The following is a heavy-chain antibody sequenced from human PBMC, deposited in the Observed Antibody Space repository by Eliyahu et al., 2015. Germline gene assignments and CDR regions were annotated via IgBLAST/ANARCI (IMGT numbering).Heavy chain of an antibody. J-gene: IGHJ1*01. V-gene: IGHV3-11*01. CDR2: MSGDGNVI. D-gene: IGHD6-6*01. CDR3: AMIGDSSVVH. CDR1: GXTFSAEY. Sequence: QVQLVESGGGLVKPGGSLSLXCAXSGXTFSAEYLXWIRQAXGKGLEWISYMSGDGNVIYHADSVKGRFSISRDNAKNSLYLQMNSLRDDDTAVFYCAMIGDSSVVHWGQGTLVTVSA.